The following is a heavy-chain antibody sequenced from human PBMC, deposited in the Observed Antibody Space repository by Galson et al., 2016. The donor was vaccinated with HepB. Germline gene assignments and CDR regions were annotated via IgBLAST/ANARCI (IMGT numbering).Heavy chain of an antibody. V-gene: IGHV3-30-3*01. J-gene: IGHJ6*02. CDR2: ISYHGSDK. CDR1: GFAFSGSA. Sequence: SLRLSCAASGFAFSGSAMHWVRQAPGKGLEWVAAISYHGSDKYYADSVKGRVTISRDNSNNTLYLQMTSLSPEDTAVYYCARDKSFYYYGRDVWGQGTTVTVS. CDR3: ARDKSFYYYGRDV.